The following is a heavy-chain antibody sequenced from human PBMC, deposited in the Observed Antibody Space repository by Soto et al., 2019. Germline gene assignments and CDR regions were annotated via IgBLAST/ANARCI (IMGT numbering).Heavy chain of an antibody. J-gene: IGHJ6*02. V-gene: IGHV1-69*12. Sequence: QVQLVQSGAEVKKPGSSVKVSCKASGGTFSSYAISWVRQAPGQGLEWMGGIIPIFGTANYAEKFQGRGTVTADEPTRTANMELSSMRSEDTAVYYCAREGRGDATDPYGMDVWGQGTTVTVSS. CDR2: IIPIFGTA. CDR3: AREGRGDATDPYGMDV. D-gene: IGHD3-10*01. CDR1: GGTFSSYA.